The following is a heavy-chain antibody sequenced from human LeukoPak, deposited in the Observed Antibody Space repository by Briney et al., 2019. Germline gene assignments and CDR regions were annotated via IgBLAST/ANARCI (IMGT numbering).Heavy chain of an antibody. D-gene: IGHD2-2*01. V-gene: IGHV1-18*04. J-gene: IGHJ4*02. Sequence: GAPVTVSCTASGYTFTSYGISWVRQAPGQGLEWMGWISAYNDNTNYAQKLQGRVTMTTDTSTSTAYMELRSLRSDDTAVYYCARGDYSSTSCHPPFDYWGQGTLVTVSS. CDR2: ISAYNDNT. CDR1: GYTFTSYG. CDR3: ARGDYSSTSCHPPFDY.